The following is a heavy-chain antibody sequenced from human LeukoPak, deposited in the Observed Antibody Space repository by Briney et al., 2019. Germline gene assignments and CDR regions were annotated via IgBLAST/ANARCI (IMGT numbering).Heavy chain of an antibody. Sequence: ASVKVSCKASGYTFTGYYMHWVRQAPGQGLEWMGRINPNSGGTNYAKKFQGRVTMTRDTSISTAYMEMSRRRSDDTAVYYCARGLRLSKIDYWGQGTLVTVSS. J-gene: IGHJ4*02. V-gene: IGHV1-2*06. D-gene: IGHD3-16*02. CDR1: GYTFTGYY. CDR3: ARGLRLSKIDY. CDR2: INPNSGGT.